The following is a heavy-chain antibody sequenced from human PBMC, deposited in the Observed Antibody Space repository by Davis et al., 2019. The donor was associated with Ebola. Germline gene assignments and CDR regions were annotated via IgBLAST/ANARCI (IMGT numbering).Heavy chain of an antibody. CDR2: IDTDGSTT. J-gene: IGHJ4*02. Sequence: PGGSLRLSCVGSEFTFRSYWFHWVRQAPGKGLEWVPRIDTDGSTTNYADSVRGRFTISRDNAKNTLFLQMNSLRADDTAVYYCARDVGGRAGYWGQGTLVTVSS. V-gene: IGHV3-74*01. CDR1: EFTFRSYW. CDR3: ARDVGGRAGY.